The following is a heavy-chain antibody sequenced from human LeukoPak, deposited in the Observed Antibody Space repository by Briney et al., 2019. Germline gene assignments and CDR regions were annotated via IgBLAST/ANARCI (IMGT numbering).Heavy chain of an antibody. Sequence: GGSLRLSCAASGFTFTTYAMTWVRQPPGQGLEWVSSILSGGNTYYAESVKGRFTISRDNSKNTLYVQMNSLRAEDTAVYYYVKSVASGTYYNNDCWGQGTLVTVSS. J-gene: IGHJ4*02. D-gene: IGHD3-10*01. CDR2: ILSGGNT. V-gene: IGHV3-23*01. CDR1: GFTFTTYA. CDR3: VKSVASGTYYNNDC.